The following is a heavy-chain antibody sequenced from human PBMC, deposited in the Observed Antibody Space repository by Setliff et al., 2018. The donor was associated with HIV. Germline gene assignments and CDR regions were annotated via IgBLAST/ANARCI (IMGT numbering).Heavy chain of an antibody. V-gene: IGHV1-18*01. CDR3: AREAPDDHFDY. CDR1: GYTFTDYY. D-gene: IGHD1-1*01. CDR2: ISAYNGNT. Sequence: ASVKVSCKASGYTFTDYYIHWVRQAPGQGLEWMGWISAYNGNTNYAQKLQGRVTMTTDTSTSTAYLELRSLRSDDTAFYFCAREAPDDHFDYWGQGTLVTVSS. J-gene: IGHJ4*02.